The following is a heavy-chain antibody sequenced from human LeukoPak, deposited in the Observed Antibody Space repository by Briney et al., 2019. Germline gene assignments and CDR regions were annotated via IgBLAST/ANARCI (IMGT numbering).Heavy chain of an antibody. CDR2: IYYSGST. CDR3: ARWEESDGFDI. J-gene: IGHJ3*02. Sequence: PSETLPLTCTVSGGSISSSSYYWGWIRQPPGKGLEWIGSIYYSGSTYYNPSLKSRVSISVDTSKKQFSLKLSSVTAADTAVYYCARWEESDGFDIWGQGTMVTVSS. V-gene: IGHV4-39*01. CDR1: GGSISSSSYY. D-gene: IGHD1-26*01.